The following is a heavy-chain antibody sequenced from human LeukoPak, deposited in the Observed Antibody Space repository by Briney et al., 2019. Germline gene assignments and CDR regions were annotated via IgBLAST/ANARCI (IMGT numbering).Heavy chain of an antibody. Sequence: GGSLRLSCAASGFTFSSYGMHWVRQAPGKGLEWVAVIWYDGSNKYYADSVKGRFTISSDNSKNTLYLQMNSLRAEDTAVYYCAKGGSIDYYYMDVWGKGTTVTVSS. V-gene: IGHV3-33*06. D-gene: IGHD5-12*01. CDR2: IWYDGSNK. CDR3: AKGGSIDYYYMDV. CDR1: GFTFSSYG. J-gene: IGHJ6*03.